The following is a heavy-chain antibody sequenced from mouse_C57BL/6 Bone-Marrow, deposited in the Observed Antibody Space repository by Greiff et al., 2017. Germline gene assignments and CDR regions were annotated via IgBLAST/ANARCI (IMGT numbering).Heavy chain of an antibody. V-gene: IGHV1-59*01. D-gene: IGHD1-1*01. Sequence: QVQLQQPGAELVRPGTSVKLSCKASGYTFTSYWMHWVKQRPGQGLEWIGVIDPSDSYTNYNQKFKGKATLTVDTSSSTAYMQRSSLTSEDSAVYYCARGDDGSSFFYAMDYWGQGTSVTVSS. CDR2: IDPSDSYT. CDR1: GYTFTSYW. CDR3: ARGDDGSSFFYAMDY. J-gene: IGHJ4*01.